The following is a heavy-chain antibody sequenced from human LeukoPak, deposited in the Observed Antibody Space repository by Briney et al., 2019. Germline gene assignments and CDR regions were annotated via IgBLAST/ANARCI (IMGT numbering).Heavy chain of an antibody. J-gene: IGHJ5*02. Sequence: ASVKVSCKASGGTFSSYAINWVRQATGQGLEWMGWMNPNSGNTGYAQKFQGRVTITRNTSISTAYMELSSLRSEDTAVYYCARGGVIIAAHDNWFDPWGQGTLVTVSS. D-gene: IGHD6-6*01. CDR1: GGTFSSYA. CDR2: MNPNSGNT. V-gene: IGHV1-8*03. CDR3: ARGGVIIAAHDNWFDP.